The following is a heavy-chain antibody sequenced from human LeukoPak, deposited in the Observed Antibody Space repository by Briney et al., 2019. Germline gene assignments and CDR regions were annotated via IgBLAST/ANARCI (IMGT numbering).Heavy chain of an antibody. V-gene: IGHV3-23*01. CDR1: GFTFSSYA. CDR2: IGASGADT. D-gene: IGHD3-22*01. J-gene: IGHJ6*02. CDR3: AKGDSSAVYYGMDV. Sequence: GGSLLLSCEASGFTFSSYAMAWVRPAPGKGLDWVSVIGASGADTYYSDSAKGRFTISRDNAKNSLYLQMNSLRAEDTALYYCAKGDSSAVYYGMDVWGQGTTVTVSS.